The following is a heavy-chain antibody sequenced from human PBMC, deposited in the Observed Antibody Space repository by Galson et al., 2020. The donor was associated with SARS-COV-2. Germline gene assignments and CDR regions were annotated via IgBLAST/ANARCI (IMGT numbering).Heavy chain of an antibody. V-gene: IGHV4-4*07. CDR1: GGSISSYY. Sequence: SQTLSLTCTVSGGSISSYYWSWIRQPAGKGLEWIGRIYTSGSTNYNPSLQSRVTMSVDTSKNQFSLKLSSVTAADTAVYYCASDVYSSSWYGGDYYYYGMDVWGQGTTVTVSS. J-gene: IGHJ6*02. D-gene: IGHD6-13*01. CDR2: IYTSGST. CDR3: ASDVYSSSWYGGDYYYYGMDV.